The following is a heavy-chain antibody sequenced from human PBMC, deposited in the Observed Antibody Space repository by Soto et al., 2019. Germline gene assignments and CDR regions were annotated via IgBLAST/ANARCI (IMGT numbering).Heavy chain of an antibody. D-gene: IGHD3-3*01. J-gene: IGHJ4*02. CDR1: GGSISSYY. V-gene: IGHV4-59*01. Sequence: QVQLQESGPGLVKPSETLSLTCTVSGGSISSYYWSWIRQPPGKGLEWIGYIYYSGSTNYNPSLKIRVTISVDTSKNQFSLKLSSVTAADTAVYYCAGYDFWSGYYYWGQGTLVTVSS. CDR2: IYYSGST. CDR3: AGYDFWSGYYY.